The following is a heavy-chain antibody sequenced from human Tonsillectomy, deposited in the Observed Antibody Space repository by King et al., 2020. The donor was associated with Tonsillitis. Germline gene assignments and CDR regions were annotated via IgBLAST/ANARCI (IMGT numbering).Heavy chain of an antibody. CDR2: ISSTGRSI. V-gene: IGHV3-48*03. CDR1: GFTFSSYE. J-gene: IGHJ3*02. Sequence: VQLVESGGGLVQPGGSLRVSCVASGFTFSSYEMHWVRQAPGKGLEWVAYISSTGRSIHYADSMEGRFTISRDNAKNSLYLQMNSLRVEDTGVYYCAREGKDPVDTFDIWGQGTTVTVSS. CDR3: AREGKDPVDTFDI.